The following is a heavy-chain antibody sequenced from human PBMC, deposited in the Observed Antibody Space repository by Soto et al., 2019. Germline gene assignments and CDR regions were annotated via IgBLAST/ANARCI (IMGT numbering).Heavy chain of an antibody. CDR3: AKLQAGPYYFDY. CDR1: GFTVISNY. CDR2: ISGSGGST. J-gene: IGHJ4*02. D-gene: IGHD6-13*01. Sequence: GGSLRLSCAASGFTVISNYMSWVRQAPGKGLEWVSAISGSGGSTYYADSVKGRFTISRDNSKNTLYLQMNSLRAEDTAVYYCAKLQAGPYYFDYWGQGTLVTVSS. V-gene: IGHV3-23*01.